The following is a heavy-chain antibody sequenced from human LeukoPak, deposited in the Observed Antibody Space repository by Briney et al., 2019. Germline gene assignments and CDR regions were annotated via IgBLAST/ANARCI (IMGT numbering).Heavy chain of an antibody. CDR2: IYSGGST. V-gene: IGHV3-53*01. CDR3: ARKGIAAAGAFDY. CDR1: GFTVSSNY. Sequence: GGSLRLSCAASGFTVSSNYMSWVRQAPGKGLEWVSVIYSGGSTYYADSVKGRFTISRDNSKNTLYLQMNSLRAEDTAVYYCARKGIAAAGAFDYWGQGTLVTASS. D-gene: IGHD6-13*01. J-gene: IGHJ4*02.